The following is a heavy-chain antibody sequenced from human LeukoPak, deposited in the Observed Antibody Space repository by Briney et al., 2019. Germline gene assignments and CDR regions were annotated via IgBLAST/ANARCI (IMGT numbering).Heavy chain of an antibody. CDR3: AREAYCGGDCELSEQNYYYYGMDV. J-gene: IGHJ6*02. Sequence: GGSLRLSCAASGFTFSSYSMNWVRQAPGKGPEWVSSISSSSSYIYYADSVKGRFTISRDNAKNSLYLQMNSLRAEDTAVYYCAREAYCGGDCELSEQNYYYYGMDVWGQGTTVTVSS. CDR2: ISSSSSYI. CDR1: GFTFSSYS. D-gene: IGHD2-21*02. V-gene: IGHV3-21*01.